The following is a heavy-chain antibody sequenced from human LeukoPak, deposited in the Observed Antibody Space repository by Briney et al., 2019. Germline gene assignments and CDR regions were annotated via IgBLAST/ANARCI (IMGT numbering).Heavy chain of an antibody. J-gene: IGHJ4*02. Sequence: PGASLRPSCAASGFTFSKYAMCCVRPPAGEGLEFVSYISSKGSPTYSAEPVKGRFTISRDNSKNTLYLQMSSLRTEDTAVYDCVKDRAVDYWGEGTLVTVSS. V-gene: IGHV3-64D*06. D-gene: IGHD3-10*01. CDR3: VKDRAVDY. CDR1: GFTFSKYA. CDR2: ISSKGSPT.